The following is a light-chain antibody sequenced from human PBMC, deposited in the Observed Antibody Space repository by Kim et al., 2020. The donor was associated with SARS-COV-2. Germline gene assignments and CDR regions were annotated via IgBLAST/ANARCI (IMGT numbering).Light chain of an antibody. V-gene: IGLV2-11*03. CDR1: SSDIGGYDY. CDR3: CSYSGVSHWV. J-gene: IGLJ3*02. CDR2: HVA. Sequence: GQYVTISCAGASSDIGGYDYVSWYQQHPAKAPKLMIYHVAKRPSGVPDRFSGSKSGNTASLTISGLQADDEADYYCCSYSGVSHWVFGGGTQLTVL.